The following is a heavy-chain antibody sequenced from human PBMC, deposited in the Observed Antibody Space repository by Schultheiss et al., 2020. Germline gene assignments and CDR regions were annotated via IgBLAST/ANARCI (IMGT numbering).Heavy chain of an antibody. D-gene: IGHD6-13*01. CDR3: ARGSPLPGIAGAGVY. V-gene: IGHV3-7*01. CDR1: GFTFSNYW. J-gene: IGHJ4*02. Sequence: GGSLRLSCAASGFTFSNYWMTWVRQAPGKGLEWVANIKQDGGTTYYVDSVKGRFTISRDNAKNSLYLEMNSLRPEDTAVYYCARGSPLPGIAGAGVYWGQGTLVTVSS. CDR2: IKQDGGTT.